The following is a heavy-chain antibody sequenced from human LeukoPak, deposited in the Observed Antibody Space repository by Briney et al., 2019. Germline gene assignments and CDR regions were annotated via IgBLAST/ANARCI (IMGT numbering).Heavy chain of an antibody. CDR2: IYTSGST. CDR3: ARDCSSTSCYPANYAFDI. D-gene: IGHD2-2*01. V-gene: IGHV4-4*07. J-gene: IGHJ3*02. Sequence: SETLSLTCTVSGGSISSYYWSWIRQPAGKGLEWIGRIYTSGSTNYNPSLKSRVTMSVDTSKNQFSLKLSSVTAADTAVYYCARDCSSTSCYPANYAFDIWGQGTMVTVSS. CDR1: GGSISSYY.